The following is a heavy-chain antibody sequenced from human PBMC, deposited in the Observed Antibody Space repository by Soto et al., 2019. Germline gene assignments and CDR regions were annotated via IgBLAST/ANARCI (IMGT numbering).Heavy chain of an antibody. Sequence: GGSLRLSCAASGFTFSSYSMNWVRQAPGKGLEWVSSISSSSSYIYYADSVKGRFTISRDNAKNTLYLQMNSLRAEDTAVYYCAEVASSGWYGGAFDIWGQGTMVTVSS. V-gene: IGHV3-21*04. CDR1: GFTFSSYS. CDR3: AEVASSGWYGGAFDI. D-gene: IGHD6-19*01. CDR2: ISSSSSYI. J-gene: IGHJ3*02.